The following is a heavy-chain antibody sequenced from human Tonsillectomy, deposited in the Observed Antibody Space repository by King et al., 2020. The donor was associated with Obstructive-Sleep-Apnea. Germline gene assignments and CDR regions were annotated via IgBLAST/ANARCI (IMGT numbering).Heavy chain of an antibody. V-gene: IGHV3-23*04. CDR2: IRGSGDTT. CDR3: AKDQKREASTWYFNWYFDL. D-gene: IGHD2-15*01. J-gene: IGHJ2*01. Sequence: EVQLVESGGGLVQPGGSLRLSCAGSGFTFGSYVMSWVRQSPEKGLEGVSAIRGSGDTTYYADSVKGRFTISRDNSANTLFLQMNSLRAEDTAVYYCAKDQKREASTWYFNWYFDLWGRGTLVTVAS. CDR1: GFTFGSYV.